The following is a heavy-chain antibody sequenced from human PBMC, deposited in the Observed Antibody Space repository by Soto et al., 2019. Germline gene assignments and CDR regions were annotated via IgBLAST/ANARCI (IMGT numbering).Heavy chain of an antibody. CDR2: ISAYNGNR. CDR3: ARLYCISTSCYLGMDV. V-gene: IGHV1-18*01. J-gene: IGHJ6*02. D-gene: IGHD2-2*01. CDR1: GYTFTSYG. Sequence: QVQLVQSGAEVKKPGASVKVSCKASGYTFTSYGISWVRQAPGQGLEWMGWISAYNGNRNYVQKLQGRVTMTRDTSTSTAYMELRSLRSDDTAVYYCARLYCISTSCYLGMDVWGQGTTVTVSS.